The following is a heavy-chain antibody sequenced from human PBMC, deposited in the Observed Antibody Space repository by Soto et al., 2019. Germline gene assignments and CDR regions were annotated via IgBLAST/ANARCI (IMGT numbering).Heavy chain of an antibody. Sequence: GASVKVSCKASGYTFTSYGISWVRQAPGQGLEWMGWISAYNGNTNYAQKLQGRVTMTTDTSTSTAYMELRSLRSDDTAVYYCARDLVHYGGNPGLFDYWGQGTLVTVSS. CDR2: ISAYNGNT. CDR3: ARDLVHYGGNPGLFDY. D-gene: IGHD4-17*01. J-gene: IGHJ4*02. V-gene: IGHV1-18*04. CDR1: GYTFTSYG.